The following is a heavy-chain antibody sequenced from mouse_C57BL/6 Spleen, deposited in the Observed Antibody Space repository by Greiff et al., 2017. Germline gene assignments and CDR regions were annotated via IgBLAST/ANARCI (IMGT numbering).Heavy chain of an antibody. J-gene: IGHJ2*01. Sequence: EVKLQESGAELVRPGASVKLSCTASGFNIKDDYMHWVKQRPEQGLEWIGWIDPENGDTEYASKFQGKATITADTSSNTAYLQLSSLTSEDTAVYYCTTGGSNFYFDYWGQGTTLTVSS. D-gene: IGHD2-5*01. V-gene: IGHV14-4*01. CDR3: TTGGSNFYFDY. CDR1: GFNIKDDY. CDR2: IDPENGDT.